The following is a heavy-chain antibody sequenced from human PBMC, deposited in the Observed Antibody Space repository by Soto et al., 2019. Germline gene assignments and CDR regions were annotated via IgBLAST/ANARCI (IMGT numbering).Heavy chain of an antibody. CDR2: IDPSDSYT. D-gene: IGHD3-22*01. J-gene: IGHJ6*02. Sequence: PGESLKISCKGSGYSFTSYWISWVRQMPGKGLEWMGRIDPSDSYTNYSPSFQGHVTISADKSISTAYLQWSSLKASDTAMYYCARSSRGYYDSSGYFEINYYYYYGMDVWGQGTTVTVSS. CDR1: GYSFTSYW. V-gene: IGHV5-10-1*01. CDR3: ARSSRGYYDSSGYFEINYYYYYGMDV.